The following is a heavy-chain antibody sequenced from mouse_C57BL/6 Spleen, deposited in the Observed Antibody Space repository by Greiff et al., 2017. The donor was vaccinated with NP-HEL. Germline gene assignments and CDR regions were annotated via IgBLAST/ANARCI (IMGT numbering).Heavy chain of an antibody. CDR2: IRNKANGYTT. V-gene: IGHV7-3*01. CDR3: ARYYGYDGYYAMDY. J-gene: IGHJ4*01. D-gene: IGHD2-2*01. CDR1: GFTFTGYY. Sequence: EVNLVEPGGGLVQPGGSLSLSCAASGFTFTGYYMSWVRQPPGKALEWLGFIRNKANGYTTEYSASVKGRFTISIDNSQSILYLQINALRAEDSATYYCARYYGYDGYYAMDYWGQGTSVTVSS.